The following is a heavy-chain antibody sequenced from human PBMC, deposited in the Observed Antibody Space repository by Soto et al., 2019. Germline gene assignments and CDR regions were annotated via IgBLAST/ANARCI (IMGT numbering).Heavy chain of an antibody. CDR2: IYSRGDI. V-gene: IGHV3-66*01. D-gene: IGHD4-17*01. J-gene: IGHJ4*02. Sequence: EVQLVESGGGLVQPGGSLRLSCEAYGVTASSNYMSWVRQAPGQGLEWVSVIYSRGDIKYADSVKGRFTVSSDNSKNTLFLQMNSLRVEDTAVYYCARNVPVITLGYWGQGTLVTVSS. CDR3: ARNVPVITLGY. CDR1: GVTASSNY.